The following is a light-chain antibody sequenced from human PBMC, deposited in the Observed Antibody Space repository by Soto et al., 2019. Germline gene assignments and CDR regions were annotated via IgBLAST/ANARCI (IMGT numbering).Light chain of an antibody. J-gene: IGKJ5*01. CDR2: LAS. V-gene: IGKV2-28*01. Sequence: DIVMTQSPLSLPVTPGEPASISCRSSQSLLHSNGYNYLDWYLQKPGQSPQLLIYLASIRASGVPDRFSGSAADTDFTLKISRVEAEDVGVYYCMQALQSPPTFGQGTRLEIE. CDR3: MQALQSPPT. CDR1: QSLLHSNGYNY.